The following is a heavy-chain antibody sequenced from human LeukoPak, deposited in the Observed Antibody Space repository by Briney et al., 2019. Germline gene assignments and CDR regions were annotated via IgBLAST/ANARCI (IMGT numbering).Heavy chain of an antibody. Sequence: PSETLSLTCAVYGGSFSGYYWSWIRQPPGKGLEWIGEINHSGSTNYNPSLKSRVTISVDTSKNQFSLKLSSVTAADTAVYYCAGAHSSGYYPLDYWGQGTLVTVSS. V-gene: IGHV4-34*01. CDR3: AGAHSSGYYPLDY. J-gene: IGHJ4*02. CDR2: INHSGST. CDR1: GGSFSGYY. D-gene: IGHD3-22*01.